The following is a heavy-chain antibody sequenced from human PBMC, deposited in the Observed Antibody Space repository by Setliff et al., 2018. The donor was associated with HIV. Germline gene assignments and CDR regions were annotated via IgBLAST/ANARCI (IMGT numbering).Heavy chain of an antibody. CDR2: IYASGST. CDR3: ARVGASGVPSTMDYYYTIDV. V-gene: IGHV4-4*07. Sequence: LSLTCTVSGGSFSSYHWSWIRHRAGKGLEWIGHIYASGSTKYNPSLESRVTMSVDTSRTQFSLKLRSVTAADTAVYYCARVGASGVPSTMDYYYTIDVWGQGTTVTVSS. CDR1: GGSFSSYH. D-gene: IGHD3-10*01. J-gene: IGHJ6*02.